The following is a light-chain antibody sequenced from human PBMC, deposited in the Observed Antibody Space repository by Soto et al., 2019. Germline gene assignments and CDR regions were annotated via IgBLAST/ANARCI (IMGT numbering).Light chain of an antibody. CDR1: QSFRNQ. J-gene: IGKJ1*01. V-gene: IGKV3-11*01. Sequence: EIVLTQSPATLSLSPGERATLSCRASQSFRNQLACYQQKPGQAPRLLIYDSSNRATGIPGRFSGSGCGTDFTLTISSLEPEDFAVYYCQQRSNWPWTFGQGTKVEIK. CDR3: QQRSNWPWT. CDR2: DSS.